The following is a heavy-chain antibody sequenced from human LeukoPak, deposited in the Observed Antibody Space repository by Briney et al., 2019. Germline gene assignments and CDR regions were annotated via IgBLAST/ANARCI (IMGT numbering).Heavy chain of an antibody. CDR3: AKTIVDSSGYFIDDAFDI. V-gene: IGHV3-11*01. Sequence: GGSLRLSCAASGFTFSDYYMSWIRQAPGKGLEWVSYISSSGSTIYYADSVKGRFTISRDNAKNTLYLQMNSLRAEDTAVYYCAKTIVDSSGYFIDDAFDIWGQGTMVTVSS. CDR2: ISSSGSTI. J-gene: IGHJ3*02. CDR1: GFTFSDYY. D-gene: IGHD3-22*01.